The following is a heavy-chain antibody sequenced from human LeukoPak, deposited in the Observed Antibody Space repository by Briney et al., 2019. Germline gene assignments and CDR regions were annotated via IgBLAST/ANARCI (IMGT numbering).Heavy chain of an antibody. V-gene: IGHV3-21*01. CDR2: ISSSSSYI. J-gene: IGHJ1*01. CDR3: ARDRLLYYYDSGPTGHFQH. CDR1: GFTFSSCS. Sequence: GGSLRLSCAASGFTFSSCSMSWVRQAPGKGLEWVSSISSSSSYIYYADSVKGRFTISRDNAKNSLYLQMSSLRADDTAVYYCARDRLLYYYDSGPTGHFQHWGQGTLVTV. D-gene: IGHD3-22*01.